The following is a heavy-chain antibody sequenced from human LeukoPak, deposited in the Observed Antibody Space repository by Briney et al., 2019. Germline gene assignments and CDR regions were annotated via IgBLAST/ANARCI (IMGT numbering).Heavy chain of an antibody. CDR3: TRAGEVLPHDGFDI. D-gene: IGHD1-26*01. CDR2: IYIGGAT. J-gene: IGHJ3*02. CDR1: GFNVSRNY. Sequence: GGSLRLSCAASGFNVSRNYMSWVRQAQGRGLEWVSIIYIGGATYYADSVRGRFTISRDISKNTVYLQMNSLRVEDTAVYFCTRAGEVLPHDGFDIWGRGTMVTVSS. V-gene: IGHV3-53*01.